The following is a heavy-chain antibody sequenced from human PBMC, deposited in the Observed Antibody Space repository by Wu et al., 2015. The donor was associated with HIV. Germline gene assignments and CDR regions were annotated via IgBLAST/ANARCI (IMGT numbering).Heavy chain of an antibody. CDR2: INPSGGST. J-gene: IGHJ5*02. CDR3: ARSLNYDSSGYPVPFDP. V-gene: IGHV1-46*01. CDR1: GYTFTSYY. D-gene: IGHD3-22*01. Sequence: QVQLVQSGAEVKKPGASVKVSCKASGYTFTSYYMHWVRQAPGQGLEWMGIINPSGGSTSYAQKFQGRVTMTRDTSTSTVYMELSSLRSEDTAVYYCARSLNYDSSGYPVPFDPWGQGTLVTVSS.